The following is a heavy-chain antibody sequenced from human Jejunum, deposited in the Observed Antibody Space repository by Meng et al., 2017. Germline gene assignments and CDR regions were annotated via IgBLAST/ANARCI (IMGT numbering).Heavy chain of an antibody. Sequence: GPREESGPGRVRPSETLSLLCSVSGGSVSSAGYQWSWIRQPPGKGLEWIGYASTNYNPSLKSRVTISVDTSKNQFSLRLTSVTAADTAMYYCARDHMGSLDYWGQGILVTVSS. CDR2: AST. J-gene: IGHJ4*02. V-gene: IGHV4-61*08. CDR1: GGSVSSAGYQ. D-gene: IGHD1-26*01. CDR3: ARDHMGSLDY.